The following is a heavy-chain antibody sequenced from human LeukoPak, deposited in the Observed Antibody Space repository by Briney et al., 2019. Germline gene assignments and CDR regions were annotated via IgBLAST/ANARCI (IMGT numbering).Heavy chain of an antibody. CDR3: ARTAAYIRDSNTRYYFDY. CDR1: GGSISGSGSYY. CDR2: IYYSGST. D-gene: IGHD3-16*01. Sequence: PSETLSLTCTVSGGSISGSGSYYWGWIRQPPGKGLEWIGNIYYSGSTYYSSSLKSRVTISVDTSKDQFSLRVTSVTAADTAVYYCARTAAYIRDSNTRYYFDYWGQGTLVTVSS. J-gene: IGHJ4*02. V-gene: IGHV4-39*01.